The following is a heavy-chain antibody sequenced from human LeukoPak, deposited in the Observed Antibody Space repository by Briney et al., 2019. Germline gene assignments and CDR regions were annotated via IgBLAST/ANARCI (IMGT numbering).Heavy chain of an antibody. CDR3: ARDFTSVTIFGVVTEIFDY. V-gene: IGHV1-69*13. Sequence: SVKVSCKASGGTFSSYAISWVRQAPGQGLEWMGGIIPIFGTANYAQKFQGRVTITADESTSTAYMELSSLRSEDTAVYYCARDFTSVTIFGVVTEIFDYWGQGTLVTVSS. D-gene: IGHD3-3*01. CDR2: IIPIFGTA. CDR1: GGTFSSYA. J-gene: IGHJ4*02.